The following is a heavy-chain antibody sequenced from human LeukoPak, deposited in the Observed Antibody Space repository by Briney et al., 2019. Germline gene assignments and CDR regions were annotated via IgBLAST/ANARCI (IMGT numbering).Heavy chain of an antibody. CDR1: GGSISSGNYY. CDR2: IYTSGST. D-gene: IGHD3-22*01. J-gene: IGHJ3*02. V-gene: IGHV4-61*02. Sequence: SQTLSLTCTVSGGSISSGNYYWGWIRQPAGKGLECIGLIYTSGSTNYNPSLKSRVTISVDTSKNQFSLKLSSVTAADTAVYYCARDLGYYYDSSGYAFDIWGQGTMVTVSS. CDR3: ARDLGYYYDSSGYAFDI.